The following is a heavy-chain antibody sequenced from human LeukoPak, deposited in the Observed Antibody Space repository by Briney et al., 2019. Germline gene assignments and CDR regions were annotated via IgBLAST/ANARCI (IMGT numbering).Heavy chain of an antibody. CDR2: IHYSGST. CDR1: GGSISGYY. D-gene: IGHD2-2*01. CDR3: AREWGEIFCSSTSCYYNWFDP. V-gene: IGHV4-59*12. J-gene: IGHJ5*02. Sequence: PSETLSLTCTVSGGSISGYYWSWIRQPPGKGLEWIGYIHYSGSTNYNPSLKSRVTISVDTSKNQFSLKLSSVTAADTAVYYCAREWGEIFCSSTSCYYNWFDPWGQGTLVTVSS.